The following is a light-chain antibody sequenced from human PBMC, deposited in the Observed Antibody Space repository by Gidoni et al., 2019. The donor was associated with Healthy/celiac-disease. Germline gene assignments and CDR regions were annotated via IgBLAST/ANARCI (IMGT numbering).Light chain of an antibody. CDR3: QAWDSSTAV. J-gene: IGLJ2*01. V-gene: IGLV3-1*01. CDR2: PDS. CDR1: KLGDKY. Sequence: SYELTQPPSVSVSPGQTASITCSGDKLGDKYACWYQQKPGQSPVLVIYPDSKRPSGIPARFSGSNSGNTATLTISGTQAMDEADYYCQAWDSSTAVFGGGTKLTVL.